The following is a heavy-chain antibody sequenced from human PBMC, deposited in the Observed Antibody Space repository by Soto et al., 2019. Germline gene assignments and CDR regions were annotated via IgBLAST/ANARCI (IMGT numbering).Heavy chain of an antibody. J-gene: IGHJ4*02. Sequence: EVQLVESGEGFVQPGGSLRLCCAASGFTFSSYAMHWVRQAPGKGLEYVSAITNNGRRTYYADSVNGRFTISRDNFKNTLYLQMGSLRPVDMAVYHCASAHNDGYYDYWGQGTLVTVSS. CDR3: ASAHNDGYYDY. D-gene: IGHD1-1*01. V-gene: IGHV3-64*02. CDR2: ITNNGRRT. CDR1: GFTFSSYA.